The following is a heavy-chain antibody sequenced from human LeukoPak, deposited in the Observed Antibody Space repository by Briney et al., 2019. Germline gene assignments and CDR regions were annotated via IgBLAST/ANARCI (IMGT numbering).Heavy chain of an antibody. Sequence: PGGSLRLSCAASGFTFINAWMAWVRQAPGKGLEWVGRIKAKAHGGTIEYAAPVKGRFTISRDDSKNTLYLQMNSLKNEDTAVYYCAKFALRYCSGGSCHPFDYWGQGTLVTVSS. CDR1: GFTFINAW. CDR3: AKFALRYCSGGSCHPFDY. V-gene: IGHV3-15*01. D-gene: IGHD2-15*01. J-gene: IGHJ4*02. CDR2: IKAKAHGGTI.